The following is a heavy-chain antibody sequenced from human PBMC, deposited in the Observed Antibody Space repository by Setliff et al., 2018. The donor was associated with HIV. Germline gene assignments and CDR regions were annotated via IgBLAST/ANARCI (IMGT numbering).Heavy chain of an antibody. CDR2: IYYSGST. V-gene: IGHV4-39*01. CDR1: GGSISNRRYY. Sequence: ETLSLTCTVSGGSISNRRYYWSWIRQPPGKGLEWIGSIYYSGSTYYNPSLKSRVTISVDTSKNQFSLKLSSVTAADAAVYYCASRVYYYDSSGYLREEGFDPWGQGTLVTVSS. J-gene: IGHJ5*02. D-gene: IGHD3-22*01. CDR3: ASRVYYYDSSGYLREEGFDP.